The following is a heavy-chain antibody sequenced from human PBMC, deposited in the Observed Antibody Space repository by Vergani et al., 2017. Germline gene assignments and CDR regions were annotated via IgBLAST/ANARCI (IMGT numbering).Heavy chain of an antibody. CDR1: GGSISRNDYY. D-gene: IGHD1-1*01. J-gene: IGHJ4*02. CDR3: ASKRTGTTWDSVKYYFDF. Sequence: QVQLQESGPGLVKPSQTLSLTCSVSGGSISRNDYYWTWLRQPPGKGLEWLGYIHYSGSTYYNPSLKRRLTMSVDTSKNQFSLELSSVTASDTAMYYCASKRTGTTWDSVKYYFDFWGQGTLVAVSS. V-gene: IGHV4-30-4*08. CDR2: IHYSGST.